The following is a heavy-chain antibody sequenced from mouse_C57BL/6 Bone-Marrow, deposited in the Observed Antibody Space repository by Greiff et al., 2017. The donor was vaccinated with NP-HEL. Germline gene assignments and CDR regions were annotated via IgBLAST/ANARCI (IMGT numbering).Heavy chain of an antibody. CDR1: GYAFTNYL. CDR2: INPGSGGT. J-gene: IGHJ1*03. V-gene: IGHV1-54*01. CDR3: ARVDYYGSSYWYFDV. Sequence: VQLQQSGAELVRPGTSVKVSCKASGYAFTNYLIEWVKQRPGQGLEWIGVINPGSGGTNYNEKFKGKATLTADKSSSTAYMQLSSLTSEDSAVYFCARVDYYGSSYWYFDVWGTGTTVTVSS. D-gene: IGHD1-1*01.